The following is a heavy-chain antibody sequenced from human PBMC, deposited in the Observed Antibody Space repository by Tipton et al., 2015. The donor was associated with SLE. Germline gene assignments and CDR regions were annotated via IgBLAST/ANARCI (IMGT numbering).Heavy chain of an antibody. V-gene: IGHV4-34*01. Sequence: TLSLTCTVSGGSISSYYWSWIRQPPGKGLEWIGEINHSGSTNYNPSLKSRVTISVDTSKNQFSLKLSSVTAADTAVYYCARAGPYSSSWYDYWGQGTLVTVSS. CDR3: ARAGPYSSSWYDY. CDR2: INHSGST. D-gene: IGHD6-13*01. J-gene: IGHJ4*02. CDR1: GGSISSYY.